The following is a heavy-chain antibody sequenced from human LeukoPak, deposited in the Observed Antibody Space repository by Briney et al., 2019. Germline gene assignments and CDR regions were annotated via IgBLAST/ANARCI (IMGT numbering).Heavy chain of an antibody. D-gene: IGHD2-2*02. J-gene: IGHJ4*02. CDR1: GASISSGDYF. CDR3: ARVVSDCGGARCYKGYLDY. Sequence: PSETLSLTCSVSGASISSGDYFWTWIRQHPGKGLEWIGYIHDSGSTYYNPSLRSRMIISVDTSKNQFSLQLSSVTAADTAVYYCARVVSDCGGARCYKGYLDYWGQGTLVTVSS. V-gene: IGHV4-31*03. CDR2: IHDSGST.